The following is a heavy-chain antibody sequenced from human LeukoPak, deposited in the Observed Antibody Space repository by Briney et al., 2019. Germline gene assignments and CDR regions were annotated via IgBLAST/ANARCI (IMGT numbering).Heavy chain of an antibody. CDR3: ARDVVGSGSYYSDAFDI. V-gene: IGHV3-7*01. Sequence: GGSPRLSCAASGFTFSSYWMSWVRQAPGKGLEWVANIKQDGSEKYYVDSVKGRFTISRDNAKNSLYLQMNSLRAEDTAVYYCARDVVGSGSYYSDAFDIWGQGTMVTVSS. J-gene: IGHJ3*02. CDR2: IKQDGSEK. CDR1: GFTFSSYW. D-gene: IGHD3-10*01.